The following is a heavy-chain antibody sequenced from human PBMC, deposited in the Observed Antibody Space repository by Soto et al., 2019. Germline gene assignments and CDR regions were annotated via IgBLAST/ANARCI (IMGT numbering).Heavy chain of an antibody. D-gene: IGHD5-12*01. J-gene: IGHJ4*02. Sequence: GGSLRLSCAASGFTFSSYGMHWVRQAPGKGLEWVAVISYDGSNKYYADSVKGRFTISRDNSKNTLYLQMNSLRAEDTAVYYCAKDHGFTGYGALEFDYWGQGTLVTVSS. CDR1: GFTFSSYG. CDR3: AKDHGFTGYGALEFDY. CDR2: ISYDGSNK. V-gene: IGHV3-30*18.